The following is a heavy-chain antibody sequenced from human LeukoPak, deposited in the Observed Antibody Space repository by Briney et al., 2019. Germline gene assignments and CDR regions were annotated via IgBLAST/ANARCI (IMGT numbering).Heavy chain of an antibody. Sequence: GASVKVSCKVSGYTLTELSMHWVRQAPGKGGEWMGGFDPEDGETIYAQKFQGRVTITEDTSTDTAYMELSSLRSEDTAVYYCATVTISAGYSSSWYIDYWGQGTLVTVSS. CDR3: ATVTISAGYSSSWYIDY. CDR1: GYTLTELS. J-gene: IGHJ4*02. CDR2: FDPEDGET. V-gene: IGHV1-24*01. D-gene: IGHD6-13*01.